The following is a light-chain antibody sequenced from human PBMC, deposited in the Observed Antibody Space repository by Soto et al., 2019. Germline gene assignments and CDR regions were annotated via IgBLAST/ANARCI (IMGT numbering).Light chain of an antibody. CDR3: QQLNSYPIT. V-gene: IGKV1-9*01. CDR2: AAS. CDR1: QTISSW. Sequence: DIQMTQSPSTLSGSIGDRVTITCRASQTISSWLAWYQQKPGKAPKPLIYAASTLQSGVPSRFSGSGSGTEFTLTISRLQPEDFATYYCQQLNSYPITFGQGTRLEI. J-gene: IGKJ5*01.